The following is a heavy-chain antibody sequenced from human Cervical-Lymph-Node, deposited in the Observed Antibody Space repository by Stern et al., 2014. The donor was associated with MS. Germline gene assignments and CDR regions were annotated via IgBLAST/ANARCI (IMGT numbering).Heavy chain of an antibody. V-gene: IGHV1-2*02. D-gene: IGHD3-3*01. CDR3: ARGSGTAYDLRGDY. J-gene: IGHJ4*01. CDR2: INPNSGGT. Sequence: VQLVQSGAEARAPGASMKVSCKASGYIFTDYYLHWVRQAPGQGLEWLGWINPNSGGTNYAQNFRGRVTMTRDTSISTAYMELRWLGSADTAVYYCARGSGTAYDLRGDYWGQGTLVTVSS. CDR1: GYIFTDYY.